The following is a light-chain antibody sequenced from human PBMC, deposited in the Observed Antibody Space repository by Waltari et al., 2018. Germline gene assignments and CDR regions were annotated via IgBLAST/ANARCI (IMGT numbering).Light chain of an antibody. CDR3: YSFSGTSTSYV. CDR2: EGN. Sequence: QSALTQPASVSGSPGQSITISCTGTNRDIGRYNLVSWYQQHPGKAPKVMICEGNKRPSGVSNRFSGSKSGNTASLTISGLQAEDEADYYCYSFSGTSTSYVFGTGTKVTVL. CDR1: NRDIGRYNL. V-gene: IGLV2-23*01. J-gene: IGLJ1*01.